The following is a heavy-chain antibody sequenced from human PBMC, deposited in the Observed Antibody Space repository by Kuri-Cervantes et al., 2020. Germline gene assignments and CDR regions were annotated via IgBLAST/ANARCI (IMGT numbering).Heavy chain of an antibody. D-gene: IGHD3-22*01. Sequence: ASVKVSCKASGYRFTTYGISWVRQAPGQGLEWMGWISAYNGDTNYAQKLQGRVTMTTDTSTSTAYMELRSLRSDDTAVYYCARVHYDSSGLTGYLDYWGQGTLVTVSS. J-gene: IGHJ4*02. CDR2: ISAYNGDT. V-gene: IGHV1-18*01. CDR1: GYRFTTYG. CDR3: ARVHYDSSGLTGYLDY.